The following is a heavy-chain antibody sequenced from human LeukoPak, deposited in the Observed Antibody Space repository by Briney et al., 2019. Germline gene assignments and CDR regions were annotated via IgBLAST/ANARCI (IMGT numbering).Heavy chain of an antibody. D-gene: IGHD3-3*01. CDR2: IRYDGSNK. V-gene: IGHV3-30*02. Sequence: SGGSLRLSCAASGFIFSSYGMHWVRQAPGKGLEWVAFIRYDGSNKYYADSVKGRFTISRDNSKNTLYLQINRLRPEDTGLYYCAKGVTIFGVVIMGYFDYWGQGTLVTVSS. CDR1: GFIFSSYG. CDR3: AKGVTIFGVVIMGYFDY. J-gene: IGHJ4*02.